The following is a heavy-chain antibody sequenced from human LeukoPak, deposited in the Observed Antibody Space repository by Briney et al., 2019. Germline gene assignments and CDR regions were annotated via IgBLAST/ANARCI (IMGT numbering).Heavy chain of an antibody. J-gene: IGHJ3*01. Sequence: GGSLRLSCAASGFTFSSYWMSWVRQAPGKGPEWVANIKRDGSEKYYVDSVRGRFTISRDNAKNPLYLQMNSLRAEDTALYYCARAPLGRYCSGGSCYSSSGAVDFWGQGTMVTVSS. D-gene: IGHD2-15*01. V-gene: IGHV3-7*01. CDR2: IKRDGSEK. CDR3: ARAPLGRYCSGGSCYSSSGAVDF. CDR1: GFTFSSYW.